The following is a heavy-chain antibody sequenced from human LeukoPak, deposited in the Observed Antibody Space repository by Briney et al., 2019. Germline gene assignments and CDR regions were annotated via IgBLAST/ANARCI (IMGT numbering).Heavy chain of an antibody. V-gene: IGHV4-39*07. CDR2: IYYSGST. J-gene: IGHJ4*02. D-gene: IGHD3-22*01. CDR1: GGSISSSSYY. Sequence: PSETLSLTCTVSGGSISSSSYYWGWIRQPPGKGLEWIGNIYYSGSTYYNPSLKGRVTISVDTSKNQFSLKLSSVTAADTAVYYCAAEGTVVKWFDYWGQGTLVTVSS. CDR3: AAEGTVVKWFDY.